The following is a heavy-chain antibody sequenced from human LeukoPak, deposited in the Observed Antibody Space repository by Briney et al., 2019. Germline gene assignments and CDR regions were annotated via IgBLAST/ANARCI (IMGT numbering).Heavy chain of an antibody. V-gene: IGHV4-34*01. Sequence: PSETLSLTCAVYGGSFSGYYWIWIRQPPGKGLEWIGEINHSGSTNYNPSLKSRVTISVDTSKNQFSLKLSSVTAADTAVYYCARVLGYSSSWYWARHAFDIWGQGTMVTVSS. D-gene: IGHD6-13*01. CDR1: GGSFSGYY. J-gene: IGHJ3*02. CDR2: INHSGST. CDR3: ARVLGYSSSWYWARHAFDI.